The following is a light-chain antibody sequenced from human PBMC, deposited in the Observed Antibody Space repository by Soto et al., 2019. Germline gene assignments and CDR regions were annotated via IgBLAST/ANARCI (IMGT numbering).Light chain of an antibody. CDR1: QSISSF. CDR2: AAS. Sequence: DIQMTQSPSSLSASVGDRVTITCRPSQSISSFFNWYQQKPGKAPKLLIYAASTPQSGIPSRFSGSGSQTDFTITISSLQPEVFATYYCQQSYSIPHSFGGGTKVELK. J-gene: IGKJ4*01. V-gene: IGKV1-39*01. CDR3: QQSYSIPHS.